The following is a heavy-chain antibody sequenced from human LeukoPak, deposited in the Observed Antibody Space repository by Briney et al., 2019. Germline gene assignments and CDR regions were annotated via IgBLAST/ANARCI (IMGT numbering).Heavy chain of an antibody. D-gene: IGHD1-26*01. CDR2: INHSGST. J-gene: IGHJ4*02. V-gene: IGHV4-34*01. CDR3: AGRYTGNYYRRY. Sequence: PSETLSLTCAVYGGSLIDHYWSWIRQPPGKGLECIGEINHSGSTYYNASPKSRVTISVDTSKNQFSLSLNSVTAADTAVYYCAGRYTGNYYRRYWGQGTLVTVSS. CDR1: GGSLIDHY.